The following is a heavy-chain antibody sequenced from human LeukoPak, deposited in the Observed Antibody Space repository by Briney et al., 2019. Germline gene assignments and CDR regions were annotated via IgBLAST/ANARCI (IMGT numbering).Heavy chain of an antibody. CDR3: ARDVSCGWHCNWFDP. CDR1: GFTFSSYW. J-gene: IGHJ5*02. Sequence: GGSLRLSCAASGFTFSSYWMSWVRQAPGKGLEWVANIKQDGSEKYYVDSVKGRFTISRDNAKNSLYLQMNSLRAEDTAVYYCARDVSCGWHCNWFDPWGQGTLVTVSS. CDR2: IKQDGSEK. D-gene: IGHD6-19*01. V-gene: IGHV3-7*01.